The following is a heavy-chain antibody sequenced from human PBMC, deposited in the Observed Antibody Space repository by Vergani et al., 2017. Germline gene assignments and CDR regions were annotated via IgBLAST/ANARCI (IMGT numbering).Heavy chain of an antibody. CDR1: GGTFSSYA. CDR2: IIPIFGTA. Sequence: QVQLVQSGAEVKKPGSSVKVSCKASGGTFSSYAISWVRQAPGQGLEWMGGIIPIFGTANYAQKFQGRVTITADESTSTAYMELSSLRSEDTAVYYCARNRDYVWGSYSGGPFAFDIWGQGTMVTVSS. V-gene: IGHV1-69*12. D-gene: IGHD3-16*01. CDR3: ARNRDYVWGSYSGGPFAFDI. J-gene: IGHJ3*02.